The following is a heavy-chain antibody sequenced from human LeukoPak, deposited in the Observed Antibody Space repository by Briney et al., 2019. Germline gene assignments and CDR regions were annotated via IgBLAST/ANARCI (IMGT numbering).Heavy chain of an antibody. CDR2: IYYSGTT. CDR1: GASISTTNYY. CDR3: ASKSPYSDFWSGYYGYFDY. J-gene: IGHJ4*02. V-gene: IGHV4-39*01. Sequence: SETLSLTCTVSGASISTTNYYWGWIRQPPGRGLEWIGSIYYSGTTYYIPASMSRVIISVDTSKSQSPLKLSSVIAADTAVYYCASKSPYSDFWSGYYGYFDYWGKGTLVTVSS. D-gene: IGHD3-3*01.